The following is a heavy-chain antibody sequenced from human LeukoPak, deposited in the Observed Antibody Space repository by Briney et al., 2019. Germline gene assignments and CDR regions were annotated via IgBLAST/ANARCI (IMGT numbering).Heavy chain of an antibody. D-gene: IGHD2-2*01. CDR1: GFTFRSYA. CDR2: ISGSGDTT. J-gene: IGHJ4*02. Sequence: PGGSLRLSCAASGFTFRSYAMRWVRQAPGKGLEWVSAISGSGDTTYYADSVKGRFTISRDNSKNTLYLQMNSLRPEDTAVYYCAKVGARGCSSSTCFIYWGQGTLVTVSS. V-gene: IGHV3-23*01. CDR3: AKVGARGCSSSTCFIY.